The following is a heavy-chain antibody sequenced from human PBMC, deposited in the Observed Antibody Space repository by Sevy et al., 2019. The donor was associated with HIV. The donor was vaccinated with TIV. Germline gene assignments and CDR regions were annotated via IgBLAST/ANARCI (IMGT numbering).Heavy chain of an antibody. CDR3: ARGPRGNYVFDY. CDR2: IRSKGYGGTT. Sequence: GGSLRLSCTASGFTFGDYAMSWFRQAPGQGLEWVGFIRSKGYGGTTEYAASVKGRFTISRDDSKSIAYVQMNSLKTEDTAVYYCARGPRGNYVFDYWGQGTLVTVSS. V-gene: IGHV3-49*03. J-gene: IGHJ4*02. D-gene: IGHD4-4*01. CDR1: GFTFGDYA.